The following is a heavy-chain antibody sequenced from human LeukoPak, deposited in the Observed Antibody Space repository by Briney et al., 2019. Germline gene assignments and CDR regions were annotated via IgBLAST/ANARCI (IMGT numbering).Heavy chain of an antibody. Sequence: SETLSLTCAVYGESISDYYWTWIRQFPGKGLEWIGEIHHSKGTNYNPSLKSRLTMSVDKSKNQFSLKLSSVTAADTAIYYCVRATAAGSGRAFDYWAQGSLVPVSS. CDR3: VRATAAGSGRAFDY. D-gene: IGHD3-10*01. CDR2: IHHSKGT. CDR1: GESISDYY. J-gene: IGHJ4*02. V-gene: IGHV4-34*01.